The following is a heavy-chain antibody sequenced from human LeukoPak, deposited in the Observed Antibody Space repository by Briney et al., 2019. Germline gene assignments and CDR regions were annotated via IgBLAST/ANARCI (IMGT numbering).Heavy chain of an antibody. V-gene: IGHV3-33*08. D-gene: IGHD3-22*01. CDR1: GFTFSSYG. J-gene: IGHJ4*02. CDR3: ANRGGYYYGVY. CDR2: IWYDGSNK. Sequence: GRSLRLSCAASGFTFSSYGMHWVRQAPGKGLEWVAVIWYDGSNKYYADSVKGRFTISRDNSKNSLYLQMNSLRAEDTAVYYCANRGGYYYGVYWGQGTLVTVSS.